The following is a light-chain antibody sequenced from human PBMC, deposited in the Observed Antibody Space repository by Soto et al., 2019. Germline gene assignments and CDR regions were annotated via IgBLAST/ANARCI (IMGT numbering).Light chain of an antibody. J-gene: IGKJ1*01. CDR2: GAS. V-gene: IGKV3-15*01. CDR3: QHYNDWPQT. CDR1: QNVSTN. Sequence: EIVMTQSPGTLSLSPGERATLSCRASQNVSTNLAWYQQIPGQAPRLLIYGASTRATGIPARFSGSGSGTEFTLAISSLQSEDFAVYYCQHYNDWPQTFGLGTKVDIK.